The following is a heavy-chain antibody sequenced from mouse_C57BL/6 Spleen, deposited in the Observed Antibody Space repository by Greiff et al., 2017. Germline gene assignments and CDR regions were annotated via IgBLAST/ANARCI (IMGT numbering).Heavy chain of an antibody. CDR1: GYTFTSYW. CDR2: IDPSDSET. D-gene: IGHD2-3*01. Sequence: QVQLQQPGAELVRPGSSVKLSCKASGYTFTSYWMHWVKQRPIQGLEWIGNIDPSDSETHYNQKFKDKATLTVDKSSSTAYMQLSSLTSEDSAVYYCARSRDGYYYFDYWGQGTTLTVSS. V-gene: IGHV1-52*01. CDR3: ARSRDGYYYFDY. J-gene: IGHJ2*01.